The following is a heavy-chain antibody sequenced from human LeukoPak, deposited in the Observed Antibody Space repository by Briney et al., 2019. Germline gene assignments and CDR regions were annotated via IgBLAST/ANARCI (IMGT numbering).Heavy chain of an antibody. CDR1: GFAFSSHA. J-gene: IGHJ6*03. CDR2: VSGSGDNT. D-gene: IGHD5-18*01. Sequence: GRSLRLSCAASGFAFSSHAMSWVRQAPGEGLEWVSAVSGSGDNTYYADSVKGRFTISRDNSKNTLYLHMSSLRAEDTAVYYCACTAYYYYYLDVWGKGTTVTVSS. CDR3: ACTAYYYYYLDV. V-gene: IGHV3-23*01.